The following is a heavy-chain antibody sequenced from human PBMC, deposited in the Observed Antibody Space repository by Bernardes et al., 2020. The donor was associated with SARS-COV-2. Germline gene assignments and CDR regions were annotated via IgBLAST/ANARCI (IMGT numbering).Heavy chain of an antibody. CDR1: GFTFSVHY. CDR2: SSGKGDRYTP. Sequence: RGSLRPSCAASGFTFSVHYMDWVRQAPGKGREWVGRSSGKGDRYTPKYAASVKGRFTIPRDDSKNSVYLQMNSLKIEDTAVYYCARDQWRPDYYYGLDVWGQGTKVTVS. J-gene: IGHJ6*02. D-gene: IGHD6-19*01. CDR3: ARDQWRPDYYYGLDV. V-gene: IGHV3-72*01.